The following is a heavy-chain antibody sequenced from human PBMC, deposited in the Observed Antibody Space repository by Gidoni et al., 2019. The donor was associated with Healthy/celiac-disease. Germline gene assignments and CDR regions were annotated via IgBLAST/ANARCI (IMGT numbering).Heavy chain of an antibody. D-gene: IGHD2-15*01. CDR3: AKVYGYCSGGSCYSFFDY. CDR2: MSGSGGST. CDR1: GFTFSSYA. Sequence: EVQLLESGGGLVQPGGSLRLSCAASGFTFSSYAMSWVRQAPGKGLEWVSGMSGSGGSTYYADSVKGRFTISRDNSKNTLYLQMNSLRAEDTAVYYCAKVYGYCSGGSCYSFFDYWGQGTLVTVSS. J-gene: IGHJ4*02. V-gene: IGHV3-23*01.